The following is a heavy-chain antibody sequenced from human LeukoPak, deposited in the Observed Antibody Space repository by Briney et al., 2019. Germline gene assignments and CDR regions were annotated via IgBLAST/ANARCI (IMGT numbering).Heavy chain of an antibody. CDR2: ISSSGSTI. CDR3: ARDAIEYYFDY. Sequence: PGGSLRLSCAASGFTFSSYEMNWVRQAPGKGLEWVSYISSSGSTIYYADSVKGRFTISRDNVKNSLYLQMNSLRAEDTAVYYCARDAIEYYFDYWGQGTLVTVSS. CDR1: GFTFSSYE. V-gene: IGHV3-48*03. J-gene: IGHJ4*02. D-gene: IGHD3-22*01.